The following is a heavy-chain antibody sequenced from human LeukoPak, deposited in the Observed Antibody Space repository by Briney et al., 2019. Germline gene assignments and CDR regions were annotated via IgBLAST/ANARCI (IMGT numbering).Heavy chain of an antibody. D-gene: IGHD1-1*01. J-gene: IGHJ4*02. CDR2: ISGSGGST. V-gene: IGHV3-23*01. CDR3: AKVEGASKASVY. CDR1: GFTFSSYA. Sequence: GGSLRLSCAASGFTFSSYAMSWVRQAPGKGLEWVSAISGSGGSTSYADSVKGRFTISRDNSKNTLYLQMYSLRAEDTAVYYCAKVEGASKASVYWGQGALVTVSS.